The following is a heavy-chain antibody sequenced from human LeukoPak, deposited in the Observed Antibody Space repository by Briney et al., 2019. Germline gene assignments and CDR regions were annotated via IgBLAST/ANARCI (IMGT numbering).Heavy chain of an antibody. D-gene: IGHD3-22*01. CDR2: ISGSGGST. V-gene: IGHV3-23*01. CDR1: GFTFSSYA. CDR3: AKEGDSSGYYSDAFDI. Sequence: GGSLRLSCAASGFTFSSYAMSWVRQAPGKGLEWVSAISGSGGSTYYADSVKGRFTISRDNSKNTLYLQMSSLRAEDTAVYYCAKEGDSSGYYSDAFDIWGQGTMVTVSS. J-gene: IGHJ3*02.